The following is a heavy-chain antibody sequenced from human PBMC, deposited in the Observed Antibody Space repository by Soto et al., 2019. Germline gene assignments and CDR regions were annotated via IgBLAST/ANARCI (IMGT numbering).Heavy chain of an antibody. J-gene: IGHJ5*02. CDR2: IYWDDDK. Sequence: QITLKESGPTLVKPTQTLTLTCTFSGFSLSTSGVGVGWIRQPPGKALEWLALIYWDDDKRYSPSLKSRLTITKDTSKNRVVLTMTNMDPVDTATYYCAHLYCTNGVCHPQPHFDPWGQGTLVTVSS. V-gene: IGHV2-5*02. CDR3: AHLYCTNGVCHPQPHFDP. CDR1: GFSLSTSGVG. D-gene: IGHD2-8*01.